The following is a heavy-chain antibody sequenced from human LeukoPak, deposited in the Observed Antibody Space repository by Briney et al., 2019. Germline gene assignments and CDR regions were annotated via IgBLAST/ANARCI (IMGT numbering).Heavy chain of an antibody. CDR1: GFTFNSYA. CDR2: ISGSGGST. CDR3: AKNRITTSSLYGLDV. J-gene: IGHJ6*02. D-gene: IGHD6-6*01. Sequence: PGGSLRLSCSGSGFTFNSYAVSWVRQVPGKGLEWVSEISGSGGSTFYADSVKGRFIISRDNSKNTVFLQMNSLRVEDTALYHCAKNRITTSSLYGLDVWGQGTTVTVSS. V-gene: IGHV3-23*01.